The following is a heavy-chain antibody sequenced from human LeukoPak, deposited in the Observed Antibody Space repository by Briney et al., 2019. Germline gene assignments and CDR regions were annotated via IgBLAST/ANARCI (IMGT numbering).Heavy chain of an antibody. CDR2: ISSSSSYI. D-gene: IGHD4-17*01. CDR1: GFTFSSYS. V-gene: IGHV3-21*01. Sequence: GSLRLSCAASGFTFSSYSMNWVRQAPGKGLEWVSSISSSSSYIYYADSVEGRFTISRDNAKNSLYLQMNSLRAEDTAVYYCARDAGDSIQNYYYYYGMDVWGQGTTVTVSS. CDR3: ARDAGDSIQNYYYYYGMDV. J-gene: IGHJ6*02.